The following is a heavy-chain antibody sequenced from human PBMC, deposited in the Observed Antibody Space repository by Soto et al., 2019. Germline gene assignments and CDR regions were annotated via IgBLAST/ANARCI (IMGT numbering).Heavy chain of an antibody. CDR2: ISWNSDTI. J-gene: IGHJ5*02. CDR1: GFRFDNYA. D-gene: IGHD1-1*01. Sequence: PGGSLRLSCAASGFRFDNYAMHWVRQTPGKGLEWVSGISWNSDTIGYVDSVKGRFTISRDNAKNSLYLQMNSLRDEDTAFYYCVKDFRSDVQGRFAPWGQGTLVRVS. CDR3: VKDFRSDVQGRFAP. V-gene: IGHV3-9*01.